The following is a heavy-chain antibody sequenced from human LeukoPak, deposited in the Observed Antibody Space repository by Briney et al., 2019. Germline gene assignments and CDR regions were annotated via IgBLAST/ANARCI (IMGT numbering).Heavy chain of an antibody. J-gene: IGHJ5*02. CDR1: GYSFTSYW. Sequence: GESLKISCKGSGYSFTSYWIGWVRQMPGKGLEWMGIIYPGDSDTRYSPSFQGQVTISADKSISTAHLQWSSLKASDTAMYYCARVVQLERRGPFDPWRQGTLVTVSS. CDR2: IYPGDSDT. V-gene: IGHV5-51*01. CDR3: ARVVQLERRGPFDP. D-gene: IGHD1-1*01.